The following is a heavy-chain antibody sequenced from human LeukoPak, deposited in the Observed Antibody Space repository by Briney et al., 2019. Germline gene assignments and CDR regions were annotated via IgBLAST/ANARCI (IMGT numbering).Heavy chain of an antibody. J-gene: IGHJ5*02. Sequence: PGGSLRLSCAASGFTVTSNYMSWVRQAPGKGLEWVSVIYSGGSTYYADSVKGRFTISRDNSKNTLYLQMNSLRAEDTAVYYCAKPLYEQVEVLGFDPWGQGTLVTVSS. CDR2: IYSGGST. V-gene: IGHV3-66*02. CDR3: AKPLYEQVEVLGFDP. D-gene: IGHD2-8*01. CDR1: GFTVTSNY.